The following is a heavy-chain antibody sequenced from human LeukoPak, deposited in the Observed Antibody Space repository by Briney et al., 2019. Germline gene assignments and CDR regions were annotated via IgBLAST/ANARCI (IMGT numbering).Heavy chain of an antibody. Sequence: SETLSLTCTVSGDSIGTSTYYWGWIRQPPGKGLEWIGTIYYSGTTYYNPSVKSRVTISVDTSKNQFSLKLSSVTAADTAVYYCARHRQYSDFWSALDVWGKGTTVTVSS. V-gene: IGHV4-39*01. J-gene: IGHJ6*04. CDR2: IYYSGTT. CDR3: ARHRQYSDFWSALDV. CDR1: GDSIGTSTYY. D-gene: IGHD3-3*01.